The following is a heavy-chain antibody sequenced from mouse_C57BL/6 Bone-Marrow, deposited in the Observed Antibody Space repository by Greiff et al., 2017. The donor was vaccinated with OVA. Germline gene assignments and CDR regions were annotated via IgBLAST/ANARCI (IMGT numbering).Heavy chain of an antibody. Sequence: QVQLQQPGAELVRPGSSVKLSCKASGYTFTSYWMHWVKQRPIQGLEWIGNIDPSDSETHYNQKFKDKATVTVAKSSSTAYMQLSRLTSEDSAVYYCARSTTVVAGVDCLDYWGQGTTLTVSS. D-gene: IGHD1-1*01. CDR3: ARSTTVVAGVDCLDY. CDR2: IDPSDSET. J-gene: IGHJ2*01. V-gene: IGHV1-52*01. CDR1: GYTFTSYW.